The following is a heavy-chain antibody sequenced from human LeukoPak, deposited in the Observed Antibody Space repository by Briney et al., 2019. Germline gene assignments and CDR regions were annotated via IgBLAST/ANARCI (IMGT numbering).Heavy chain of an antibody. CDR3: AGGGRYYTMDY. Sequence: SESLSLTCTVSGGSISSGSYYWSWIRQPAGKGLEWIGRIYTNGSTNYNPSLKSRVTISVHTSKNQFSLKLSSVTAADTAVYYCAGGGRYYTMDYWGQGTLVTVSS. V-gene: IGHV4-61*02. CDR2: IYTNGST. J-gene: IGHJ4*02. CDR1: GGSISSGSYY. D-gene: IGHD3-3*01.